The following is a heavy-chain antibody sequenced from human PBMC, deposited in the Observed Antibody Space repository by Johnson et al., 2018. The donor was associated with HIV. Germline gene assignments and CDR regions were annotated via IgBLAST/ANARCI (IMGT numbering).Heavy chain of an antibody. CDR2: IGTAGDT. D-gene: IGHD1-7*01. CDR1: GFSSRSYD. V-gene: IGHV3-13*01. Sequence: VQLVESGGGLVKPGGSLRLSCAASGFSSRSYDMHWVRQATGKGLEWVSAIGTAGDTYYPGSVKGRFTISRDNAKNTLYLQMNSLRAEATAVYYCARDPGGWNYDLAFDIWGQGTMVTVSS. CDR3: ARDPGGWNYDLAFDI. J-gene: IGHJ3*02.